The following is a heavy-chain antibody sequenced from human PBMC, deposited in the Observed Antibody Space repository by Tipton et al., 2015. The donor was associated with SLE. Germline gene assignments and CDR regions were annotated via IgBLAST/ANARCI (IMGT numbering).Heavy chain of an antibody. CDR3: ARHIGWTTATTLRGVDV. V-gene: IGHV4-30-4*08. Sequence: TLSLTCTVSGGSVNTGAYYWTWIRQYPGKGLEWIGYIDYSGSTFYNPSLKSRVTISVDTSKNQISLQLTSVTASDTAIYYCARHIGWTTATTLRGVDVWGRGTTVTVS. CDR1: GGSVNTGAYY. J-gene: IGHJ6*02. D-gene: IGHD1/OR15-1a*01. CDR2: IDYSGST.